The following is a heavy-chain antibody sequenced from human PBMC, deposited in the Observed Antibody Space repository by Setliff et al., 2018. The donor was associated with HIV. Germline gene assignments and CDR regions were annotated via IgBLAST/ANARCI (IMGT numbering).Heavy chain of an antibody. D-gene: IGHD1-7*01. J-gene: IGHJ4*02. CDR2: SNPSGGST. CDR3: ATALTANWNYEPHFDY. CDR1: GYSFANYY. V-gene: IGHV1-46*01. Sequence: ASVKVSCKASGYSFANYYIHWVRQAPGQGFEWMGISNPSGGSTNYAQKFQGRSTMTRDTSTNTVYMQLRSLRSEDTAIYYCATALTANWNYEPHFDYWGQGSLVTVSS.